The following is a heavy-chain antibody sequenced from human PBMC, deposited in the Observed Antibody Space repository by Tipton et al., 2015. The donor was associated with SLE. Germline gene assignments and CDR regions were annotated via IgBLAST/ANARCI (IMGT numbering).Heavy chain of an antibody. CDR1: GGSFSGYY. Sequence: TLSLTCAVYGGSFSGYYWSWIRQPPGKGLEWIGEINHSGSTNYNPSLKSRVTISVGTSKNQFSLKLSSVTAADTAVYYCARGPDFYDSSGSYDYWGQGTLVTVSS. CDR3: ARGPDFYDSSGSYDY. CDR2: INHSGST. D-gene: IGHD3-22*01. V-gene: IGHV4-34*01. J-gene: IGHJ4*02.